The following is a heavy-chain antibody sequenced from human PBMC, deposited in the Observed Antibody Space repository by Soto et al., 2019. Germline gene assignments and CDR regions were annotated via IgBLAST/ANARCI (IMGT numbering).Heavy chain of an antibody. V-gene: IGHV3-23*01. D-gene: IGHD3-10*01. J-gene: IGHJ5*02. CDR3: ANYYGSNWFDP. CDR1: GFTFSSYA. CDR2: ISGSGGST. Sequence: EVQLLESGGGLVQPGGYLRLSCEASGFTFSSYAMSWVRQAPGKGLEWVSAISGSGGSTYYADSVKGRFTISRDNSKNTLYLQMNSLRAEDTAVYYCANYYGSNWFDPWGQGTLVTVSS.